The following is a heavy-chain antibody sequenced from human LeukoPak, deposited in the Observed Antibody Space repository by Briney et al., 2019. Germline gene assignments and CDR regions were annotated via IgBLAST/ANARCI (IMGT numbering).Heavy chain of an antibody. CDR2: ISSSSSYI. CDR3: ATAMEPYYYYMDV. CDR1: GFTFSSYS. D-gene: IGHD1-1*01. J-gene: IGHJ6*03. Sequence: GGSLRLSCAASGFTFSSYSMNWVRQAPGKRLEWVSSISSSSSYIYYADSVKGRFTIPRDNAKNSLYLQMNSLRAEDTAVYYCATAMEPYYYYMDVWGKGTTVTVSS. V-gene: IGHV3-21*01.